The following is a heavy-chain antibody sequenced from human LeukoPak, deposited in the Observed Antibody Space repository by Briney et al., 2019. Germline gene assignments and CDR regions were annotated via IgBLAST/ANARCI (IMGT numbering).Heavy chain of an antibody. CDR3: ARVGRGDYVWGSYSFDS. CDR2: ISYSGST. V-gene: IGHV4-59*01. Sequence: SETLSLTCTVSGGSIRNYYWSWIRQPPGKGLEWIGYISYSGSTNYSPSLKSRVTISIDTSKNQFSLKVSSVTAADTAVYYCARVGRGDYVWGSYSFDSWGQGVLVTVSS. CDR1: GGSIRNYY. D-gene: IGHD3-16*01. J-gene: IGHJ4*02.